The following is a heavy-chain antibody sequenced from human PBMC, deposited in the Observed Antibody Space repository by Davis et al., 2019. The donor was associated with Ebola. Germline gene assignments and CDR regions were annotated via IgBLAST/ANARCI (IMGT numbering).Heavy chain of an antibody. CDR2: IYSGGST. CDR3: ASGYDSSGYYLVY. CDR1: GFTVSSNY. V-gene: IGHV3-53*01. Sequence: PGGSLRLSCAASGFTVSSNYMSWVRQAPGKGLEWVSVIYSGGSTYYADSVKGRFTISRDNSKNTLYLQMNSLRAEDTAVYYCASGYDSSGYYLVYWGQGTLVTVSS. J-gene: IGHJ4*02. D-gene: IGHD3-22*01.